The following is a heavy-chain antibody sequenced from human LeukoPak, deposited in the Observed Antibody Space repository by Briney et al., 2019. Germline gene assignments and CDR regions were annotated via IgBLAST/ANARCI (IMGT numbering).Heavy chain of an antibody. Sequence: GGSLRLSCAASGFTFSSYWMHWVRQAPGKGLVWVSRINSDGSSTSYADSVKGRFTISRDNAKNTLYLQMNSLRAEDTAVYYCAIDSSGWYVSYYYYYMDVWGKGTTVTVSS. CDR1: GFTFSSYW. CDR3: AIDSSGWYVSYYYYYMDV. D-gene: IGHD6-19*01. CDR2: INSDGSST. V-gene: IGHV3-74*01. J-gene: IGHJ6*03.